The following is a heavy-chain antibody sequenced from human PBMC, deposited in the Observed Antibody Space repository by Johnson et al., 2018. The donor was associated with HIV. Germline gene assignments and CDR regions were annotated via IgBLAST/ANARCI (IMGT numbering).Heavy chain of an antibody. V-gene: IGHV3-20*04. Sequence: VQLVESGGGVVQPGRSLRLSCAASGFTFSSYAMSWVRQAPGKGLEWVSGINWTGGSTGYADSVRGRFTISRDNAKNSLYLQMNSLRAEDTALYYCAKDYLPGWVPAAFDIWGQGTMVTVSS. CDR1: GFTFSSYA. CDR3: AKDYLPGWVPAAFDI. D-gene: IGHD3-16*01. J-gene: IGHJ3*02. CDR2: INWTGGST.